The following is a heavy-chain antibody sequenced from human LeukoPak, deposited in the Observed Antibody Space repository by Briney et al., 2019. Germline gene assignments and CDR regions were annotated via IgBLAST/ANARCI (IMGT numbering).Heavy chain of an antibody. Sequence: GGSLRLSCAASGFTFSNYAMNWVRQAPGKGLEWVSSISGRSTDIYYADSVKGRFTISRDNSKNTLYLQMNSLRAEDTAVYYCAKAGSYYDSSGYYEFDYWGQGTLVTVSS. D-gene: IGHD3-22*01. CDR3: AKAGSYYDSSGYYEFDY. J-gene: IGHJ4*02. V-gene: IGHV3-21*04. CDR1: GFTFSNYA. CDR2: ISGRSTDI.